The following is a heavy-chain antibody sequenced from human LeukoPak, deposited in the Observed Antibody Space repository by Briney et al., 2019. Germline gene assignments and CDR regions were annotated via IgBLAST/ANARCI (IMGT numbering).Heavy chain of an antibody. CDR3: AKEPPYCGGDCYFLLDY. CDR2: ISGGGGT. CDR1: GFTFSSYS. J-gene: IGHJ4*02. Sequence: PGGSLRLSCAAPGFTFSSYSMSWVRQAPGKGLEWVSGISGGGGTYYADSVKGRFTISRDNSKNTLYLQVNSLRAEDTGVYYCAKEPPYCGGDCYFLLDYWGQGTLVIVSS. V-gene: IGHV3-23*01. D-gene: IGHD2-21*02.